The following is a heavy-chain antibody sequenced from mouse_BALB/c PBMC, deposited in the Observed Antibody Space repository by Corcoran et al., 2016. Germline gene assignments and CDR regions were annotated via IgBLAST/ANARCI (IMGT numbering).Heavy chain of an antibody. CDR1: GYTFTDYY. CDR2: VNPYNGGT. Sequence: EVQLQQSGPELVKPGASVKMSCKASGYTFTDYYMDWVKQSHGESFEWIGRVNPYNGGTSYNQKFKGKATLTVDKSSSTAYMELNSLTSEDSAVYYCARGQYYGYYFGYWGQGTTLTVSS. V-gene: IGHV1-19*01. J-gene: IGHJ2*01. D-gene: IGHD1-2*01. CDR3: ARGQYYGYYFGY.